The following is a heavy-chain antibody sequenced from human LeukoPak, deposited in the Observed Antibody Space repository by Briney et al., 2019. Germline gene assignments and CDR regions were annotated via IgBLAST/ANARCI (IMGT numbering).Heavy chain of an antibody. J-gene: IGHJ6*02. CDR2: IYPADSDT. V-gene: IGHV5-51*01. CDR3: AAAVGMGYYSGVDV. CDR1: GYIFTAYW. Sequence: GESLKISCKRSGYIFTAYWLTWVRQMPGKGLEWMGIIYPADSDTIYSPSFQGQVTISADKSISTAYLQWSSLKASDPAMYYWAAAVGMGYYSGVDVWGQGTTVTVSS. D-gene: IGHD4-23*01.